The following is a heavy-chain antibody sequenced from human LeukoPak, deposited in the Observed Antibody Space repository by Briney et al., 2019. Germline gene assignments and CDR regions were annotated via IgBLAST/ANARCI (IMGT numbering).Heavy chain of an antibody. CDR1: GYTFTSYG. CDR2: FSAYNGNT. Sequence: GASVKVSCKASGYTFTSYGISWVRQAPGQGLEWMGWFSAYNGNTNYAQKLQGRVTMTTDTSTSTAYMELRSLRSDDTAVYYCARVGYGSGWYSLDFDYWGQGTLVTVSS. D-gene: IGHD6-19*01. CDR3: ARVGYGSGWYSLDFDY. J-gene: IGHJ4*02. V-gene: IGHV1-18*01.